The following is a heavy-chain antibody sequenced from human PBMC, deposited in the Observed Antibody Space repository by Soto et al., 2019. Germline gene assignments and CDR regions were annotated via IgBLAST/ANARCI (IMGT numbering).Heavy chain of an antibody. D-gene: IGHD3-22*01. J-gene: IGHJ4*02. CDR2: ISSGGSTI. CDR3: VRSHLYYDSSGYPDY. Sequence: QVQLVESGGGLVKPGGSLRLSCAASGFTFTDYYMSWIRRAPGKGLEWVSYISSGGSTIYYADSVKGRFTISRDNAKNSLYLQMNSLRAEDTAVYYCVRSHLYYDSSGYPDYWGQGTLVTVSS. CDR1: GFTFTDYY. V-gene: IGHV3-11*01.